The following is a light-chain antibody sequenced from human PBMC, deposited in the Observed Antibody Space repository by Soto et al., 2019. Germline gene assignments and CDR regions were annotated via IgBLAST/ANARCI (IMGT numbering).Light chain of an antibody. CDR3: SSYTGSSTPLV. CDR2: DVS. Sequence: QSALTQPASVSGSPGQSITISCTGTSSDVGGYNYVSWYQQHPGKAPKLMIYDVSNRPSGVSNRFSGSKSGNTASLTISGLHAEDEADYYCSSYTGSSTPLVFGGGTKLTVL. J-gene: IGLJ2*01. V-gene: IGLV2-14*01. CDR1: SSDVGGYNY.